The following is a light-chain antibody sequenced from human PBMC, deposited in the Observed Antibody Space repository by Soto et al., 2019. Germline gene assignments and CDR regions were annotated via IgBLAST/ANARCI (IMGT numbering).Light chain of an antibody. Sequence: DIQMTQSPSSLSASVGDRVTITCRASQGISHDLAWYQQKPGKVPKLLIYAASTLQSGVPSRFSGSGSGTDFTLTISGLHPEDFATYYCQKYNTAPLTFGQGTRLETK. V-gene: IGKV1-27*01. CDR1: QGISHD. J-gene: IGKJ5*01. CDR3: QKYNTAPLT. CDR2: AAS.